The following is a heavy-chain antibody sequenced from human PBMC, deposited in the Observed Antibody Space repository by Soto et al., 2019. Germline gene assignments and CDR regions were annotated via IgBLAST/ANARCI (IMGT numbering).Heavy chain of an antibody. J-gene: IGHJ6*01. CDR1: GYTFTSYP. V-gene: IGHV1-3*01. CDR3: ARNNTVWFHYYGMDV. Sequence: ASLKVSCKSSGYTFTSYPIHCVRQAPGQRLEWMGWINAGNGNTKYSQKFQGRVTITRDTSASTAYMELSTLRSEDTAVYYCARNNTVWFHYYGMDVWGEGSTVTVSS. D-gene: IGHD2-21*01. CDR2: INAGNGNT.